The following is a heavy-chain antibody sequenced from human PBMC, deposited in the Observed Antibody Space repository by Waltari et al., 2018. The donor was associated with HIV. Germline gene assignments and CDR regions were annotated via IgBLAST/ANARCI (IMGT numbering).Heavy chain of an antibody. D-gene: IGHD1-1*01. Sequence: QVQLQQWGAGLLKSSETLSLTCAVSGGSFSGYYWTWIRQPPGKGLEWIGEINYSGSTNDNPSLKSRVTILIDTSKSQFSLKVNSVTAADTAVYFCVRGQLTGSVYYGLDVWGQGTTVTVSS. CDR2: INYSGST. V-gene: IGHV4-34*01. J-gene: IGHJ6*02. CDR3: VRGQLTGSVYYGLDV. CDR1: GGSFSGYY.